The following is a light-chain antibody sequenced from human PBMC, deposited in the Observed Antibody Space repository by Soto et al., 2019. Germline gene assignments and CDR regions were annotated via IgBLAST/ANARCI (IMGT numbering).Light chain of an antibody. J-gene: IGKJ1*01. CDR2: WAS. Sequence: DIVMTQSPDSLAVSLGEGATINCKSSQSLLHLAWYQQKPGQPPKLLIYWASTRESGVPDRFSGSGSGTDFTLTISSLQAEDVAVYYCQLYYTTPVTFGQGTKVEIK. CDR3: QLYYTTPVT. CDR1: QSLLH. V-gene: IGKV4-1*01.